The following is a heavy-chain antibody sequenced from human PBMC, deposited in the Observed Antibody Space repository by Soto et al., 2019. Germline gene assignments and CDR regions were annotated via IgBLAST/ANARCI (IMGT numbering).Heavy chain of an antibody. CDR3: ARDFGYRDYGGNWGYYYYYYGMDV. D-gene: IGHD4-17*01. CDR1: GGSVSSGSYY. V-gene: IGHV4-61*01. J-gene: IGHJ6*02. Sequence: PSETLSLTCTVSGGSVSSGSYYWSWIRQPPGKGLEWIGYIYYSGSTNYNPSLKSRVTISVDTSKNQFSLKLSSVTAADTAVYYCARDFGYRDYGGNWGYYYYYYGMDVWGQGTTVTVSS. CDR2: IYYSGST.